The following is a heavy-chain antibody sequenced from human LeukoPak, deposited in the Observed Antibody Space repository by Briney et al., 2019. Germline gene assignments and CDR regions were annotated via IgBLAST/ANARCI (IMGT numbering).Heavy chain of an antibody. CDR2: IYYSGST. D-gene: IGHD3-22*01. Sequence: SETLSLTCTVSGGSISSYYWSWVRQPPGKGLEWIGYIYYSGSTNYNPSLKSRVTISVDTSKNQFSLKLSSVTAADTAVYYCASAYYYDSNDAFDIWGQGTMVTVSS. CDR3: ASAYYYDSNDAFDI. J-gene: IGHJ3*02. V-gene: IGHV4-59*08. CDR1: GGSISSYY.